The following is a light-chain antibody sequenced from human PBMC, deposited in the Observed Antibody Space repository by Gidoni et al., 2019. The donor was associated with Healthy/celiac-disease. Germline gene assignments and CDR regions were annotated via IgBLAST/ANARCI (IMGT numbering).Light chain of an antibody. Sequence: EIVMTQSPATLSVSPGERATLSCRASQSVSSNLAWYQQKPGQAPRLLIYGASTRATGIPARFSGSGSGTEFNLTISSLQSEDFAVYDCQQYNNWPRMYTFGQGTKLEIK. CDR2: GAS. V-gene: IGKV3-15*01. CDR1: QSVSSN. J-gene: IGKJ2*01. CDR3: QQYNNWPRMYT.